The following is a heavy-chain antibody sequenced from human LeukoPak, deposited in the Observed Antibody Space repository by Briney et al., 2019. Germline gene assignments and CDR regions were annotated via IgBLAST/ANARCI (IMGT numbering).Heavy chain of an antibody. CDR1: GGTFSSYA. D-gene: IGHD5-18*01. CDR3: ASSNLPPDVDTAMVPPHY. J-gene: IGHJ4*02. CDR2: MIPILGIA. Sequence: SVKVSCKASGGTFSSYAISWVRQAPGQGLEWMGRMIPILGIANYAQKFQGRVTITADKSTSTAYMELSSLRSEDTAVYYCASSNLPPDVDTAMVPPHYWGQGTRIIVSS. V-gene: IGHV1-69*04.